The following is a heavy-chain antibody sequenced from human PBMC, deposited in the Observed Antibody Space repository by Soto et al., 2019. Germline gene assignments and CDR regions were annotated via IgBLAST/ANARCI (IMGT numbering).Heavy chain of an antibody. CDR1: GGSISSYY. CDR3: ARLYEGYMDV. Sequence: SETLSLTCTVSGGSISSYYWSWIRQPPGKGLEWIGYIYYSGSTNYNPSLKSRVTISVDTSKNQFSLKLSSVTAADTAVYYCARLYEGYMDVWGKGTTVTVSS. CDR2: IYYSGST. J-gene: IGHJ6*03. D-gene: IGHD3-10*01. V-gene: IGHV4-59*08.